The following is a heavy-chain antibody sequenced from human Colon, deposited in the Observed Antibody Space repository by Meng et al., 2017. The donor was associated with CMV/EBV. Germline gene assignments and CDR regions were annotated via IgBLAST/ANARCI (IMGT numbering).Heavy chain of an antibody. Sequence: GGSLRLSCAASGFTFNTFWMTWVRQAPGKGLEWVSFISFFGTGGNTISYADSVKGRFTISRDNAKSSLYLQMNGLRAEDTAIYYCARVGRNCGGDCYDYWGQGTLVTVSS. CDR2: ISFFGTGGNTI. V-gene: IGHV3-48*04. CDR3: ARVGRNCGGDCYDY. J-gene: IGHJ4*02. D-gene: IGHD2-21*01. CDR1: GFTFNTFW.